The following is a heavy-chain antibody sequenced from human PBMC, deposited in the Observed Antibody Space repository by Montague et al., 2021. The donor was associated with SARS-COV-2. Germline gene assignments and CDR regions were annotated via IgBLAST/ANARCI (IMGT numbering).Heavy chain of an antibody. CDR1: GESMNNYY. CDR2: INYSGST. J-gene: IGHJ4*02. Sequence: SETLSLTCTVSGESMNNYYWSWIRQSPGKGLEWIGYINYSGSTHYNPSLQSRVTLSKDTSKSQFSLSLTSVTAADTAMYYCARAPTVRRSWYAGLDYWGQGTLVTVSS. D-gene: IGHD6-13*01. V-gene: IGHV4-59*01. CDR3: ARAPTVRRSWYAGLDY.